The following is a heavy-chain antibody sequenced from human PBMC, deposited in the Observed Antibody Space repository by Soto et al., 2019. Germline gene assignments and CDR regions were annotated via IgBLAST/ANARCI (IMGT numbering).Heavy chain of an antibody. CDR1: GFTFSSYA. J-gene: IGHJ6*04. CDR2: ISGSGGST. V-gene: IGHV3-23*01. CDR3: AKLITIFGAEYMDV. Sequence: GESLKISCAASGFTFSSYAMSWVRQAPGKGLEWVSAISGSGGSTYYADSVKGRFTISRDNSKNTLYLQMNSLRAEDTAVYYCAKLITIFGAEYMDVWGKGTTVTVSS. D-gene: IGHD3-3*01.